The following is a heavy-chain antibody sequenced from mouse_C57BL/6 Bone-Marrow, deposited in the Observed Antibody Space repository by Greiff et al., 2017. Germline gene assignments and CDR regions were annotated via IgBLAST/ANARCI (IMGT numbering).Heavy chain of an antibody. CDR1: CYTFPCYW. J-gene: IGHJ2*01. CDR2: IYPGSGST. Sequence: VQLQQPGAELVKPGASVKMSCKSSCYTFPCYWLTWVKQRPGHGLEWIGDIYPGSGSTNYNEKFKSKATLTVDTSSSTAYMQRSSLTAEDSAVYYCARVATTVVDYWGQGTTLTVSA. D-gene: IGHD1-1*01. CDR3: ARVATTVVDY. V-gene: IGHV1-55*01.